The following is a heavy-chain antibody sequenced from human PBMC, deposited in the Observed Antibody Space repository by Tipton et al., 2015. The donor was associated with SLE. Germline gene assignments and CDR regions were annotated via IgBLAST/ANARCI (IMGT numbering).Heavy chain of an antibody. CDR3: SRSLEY. J-gene: IGHJ4*02. Sequence: SGITFGSYGMHWVRQAPGKGLEWVAAISYEGSNKDYGDSVKGRFTISRDNARNALFLQMNSLRAEDTSVFYCSRSLEYLGQGTVVTVSS. V-gene: IGHV3-33*03. CDR2: ISYEGSNK. CDR1: GITFGSYG.